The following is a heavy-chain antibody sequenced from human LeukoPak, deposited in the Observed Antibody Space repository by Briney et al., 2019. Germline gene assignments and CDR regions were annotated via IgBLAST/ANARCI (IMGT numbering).Heavy chain of an antibody. D-gene: IGHD2-15*01. CDR2: IWYDGSNK. Sequence: PGGSLRLSCAASGFTFSSYGMHWVRQAPGKGLEWVAVIWYDGSNKYYADSVKGRFTISRDNSKNTLYLQMNSLRAEDTAVYYCARGVVAAFYYYYGMDVWGQGTTVTVSS. CDR3: ARGVVAAFYYYYGMDV. V-gene: IGHV3-33*01. CDR1: GFTFSSYG. J-gene: IGHJ6*02.